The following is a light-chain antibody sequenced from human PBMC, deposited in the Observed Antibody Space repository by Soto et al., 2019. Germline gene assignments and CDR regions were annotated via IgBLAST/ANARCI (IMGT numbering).Light chain of an antibody. Sequence: QSVLTQPPSASGTPGQRVTISCSGSSSNIGSNYVYWYQQLPGTARKLLIYRNNQRPSGVPDRFSGSKSGTSASLAISGLRSEDEAEYYCAAWDDSLSVVFGGGTKLTVL. J-gene: IGLJ2*01. CDR3: AAWDDSLSVV. CDR2: RNN. CDR1: SSNIGSNY. V-gene: IGLV1-47*01.